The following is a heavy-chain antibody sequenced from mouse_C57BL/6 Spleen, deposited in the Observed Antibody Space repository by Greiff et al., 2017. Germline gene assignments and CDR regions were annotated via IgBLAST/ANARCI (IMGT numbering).Heavy chain of an antibody. CDR3: AKSNSDYAMDY. CDR2: IWGGGST. D-gene: IGHD2-5*01. V-gene: IGHV2-9*01. J-gene: IGHJ4*01. Sequence: VMLVESGPGLVAPSQSLSIICTVSGFPLTSSGVDWVRQPPGKGLEWLGGIWGGGSTNYNSALMSRLSISKDNSKSQVFLKMNSLQTDDTAMYYCAKSNSDYAMDYWGQGTSVTVSS. CDR1: GFPLTSSG.